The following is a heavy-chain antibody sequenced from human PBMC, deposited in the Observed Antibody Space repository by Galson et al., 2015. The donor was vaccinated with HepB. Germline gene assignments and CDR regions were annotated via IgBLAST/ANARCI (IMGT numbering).Heavy chain of an antibody. D-gene: IGHD2-8*01. J-gene: IGHJ4*02. Sequence: PALVKPTQTLTLTCTFSGFSLSTSGVSVVWIRQPPGKALEWLALIYWDDDKRYSPSLKSRLTITKDTSKNQVVLTMTNMDPVDTATYYGAHRNAEYYFDYWGQGTLVTVSS. V-gene: IGHV2-5*02. CDR1: GFSLSTSGVS. CDR3: AHRNAEYYFDY. CDR2: IYWDDDK.